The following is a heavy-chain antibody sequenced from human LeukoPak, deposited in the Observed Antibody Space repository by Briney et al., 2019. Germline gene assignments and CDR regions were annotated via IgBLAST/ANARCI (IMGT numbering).Heavy chain of an antibody. CDR3: AKPRRGSDDWFDP. Sequence: ASVKVSCMASGYTFTGYYMHWVRQAPGQGLEWMGWINPNSGGTNYAQKFQGRVTMTRDTSISTAYMELSRLRSDDTAVYYCAKPRRGSDDWFDPWGQGTLVTVSS. CDR1: GYTFTGYY. CDR2: INPNSGGT. D-gene: IGHD1-14*01. V-gene: IGHV1-2*02. J-gene: IGHJ5*02.